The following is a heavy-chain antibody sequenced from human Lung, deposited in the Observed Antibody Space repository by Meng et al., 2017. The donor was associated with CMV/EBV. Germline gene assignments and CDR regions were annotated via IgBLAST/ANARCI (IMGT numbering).Heavy chain of an antibody. D-gene: IGHD1/OR15-1a*01. CDR2: ISYDGKDK. Sequence: GESLKISCEASGFTFSRFSLHWVRQAPGKGLEWVAVISYDGKDKHYADSVKGQFTISRDNYKSTLYLQMNSLRPEDTAVYYCAKNNNPKPHYYNGVDVWGQGTTVTVSS. CDR3: AKNNNPKPHYYNGVDV. CDR1: GFTFSRFS. V-gene: IGHV3-30-3*02. J-gene: IGHJ6*02.